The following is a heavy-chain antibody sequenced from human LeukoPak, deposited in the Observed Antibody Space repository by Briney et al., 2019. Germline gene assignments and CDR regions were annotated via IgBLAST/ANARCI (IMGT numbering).Heavy chain of an antibody. CDR1: GFTFSSYE. D-gene: IGHD3-22*01. Sequence: PGGSLRLSCAASGFTFSSYEMNWVRQAPGKGLEWVSYISSSGSTIYYADSVKGRFTISRDNAKNSLYLQMNNLRAEDTAVYYCARGRRYYYDSSGYYFDYWGQGTLVTVSS. CDR2: ISSSGSTI. J-gene: IGHJ4*02. CDR3: ARGRRYYYDSSGYYFDY. V-gene: IGHV3-48*03.